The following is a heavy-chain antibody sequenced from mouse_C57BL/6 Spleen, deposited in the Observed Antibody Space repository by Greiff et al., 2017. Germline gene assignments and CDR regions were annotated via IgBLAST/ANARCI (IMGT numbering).Heavy chain of an antibody. D-gene: IGHD1-1*01. V-gene: IGHV14-1*01. CDR3: TRWAFITTVVAGY. J-gene: IGHJ2*01. Sequence: EVQLQQSGAELVRPGASVKLSCTASGFNIKDYYMHWVKQRPEQGLEWIGRIDPEDGDTEYAPKFQGKATMTADTSSNTAYLQLSSLTSEDTAVYYCTRWAFITTVVAGYWGQGTTLTVSS. CDR1: GFNIKDYY. CDR2: IDPEDGDT.